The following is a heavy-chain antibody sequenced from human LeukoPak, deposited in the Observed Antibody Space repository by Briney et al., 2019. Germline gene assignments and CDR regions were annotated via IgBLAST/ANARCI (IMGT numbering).Heavy chain of an antibody. D-gene: IGHD4-23*01. V-gene: IGHV4-59*01. J-gene: IGHJ5*02. CDR3: ARYRGNSNGGFDP. CDR2: IYNSGGT. CDR1: GGSISSYY. Sequence: PSETLSLTCTVSGGSISSYYWSWIRQPPGKGLEWIGNIYNSGGTNYNPSLKSRVTTSVDTPKNQFSLKLTSVTAADTAVYYCARYRGNSNGGFDPWGQGTLVTVSS.